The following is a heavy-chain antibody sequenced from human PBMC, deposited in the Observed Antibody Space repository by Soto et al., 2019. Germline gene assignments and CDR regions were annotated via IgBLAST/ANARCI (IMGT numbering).Heavy chain of an antibody. V-gene: IGHV3-30-3*01. CDR3: ARAPEGYCISTSCYFGY. D-gene: IGHD2-2*01. CDR2: ISYDGSNK. Sequence: GGSLRLSCAASGFTFSSYAMHWVRQAPGKGLEWVAVISYDGSNKYYADSVKGRFTISRDNSKNTLYLQMNSLRAEDTAVYYCARAPEGYCISTSCYFGYWGQGTLVTVSS. J-gene: IGHJ4*02. CDR1: GFTFSSYA.